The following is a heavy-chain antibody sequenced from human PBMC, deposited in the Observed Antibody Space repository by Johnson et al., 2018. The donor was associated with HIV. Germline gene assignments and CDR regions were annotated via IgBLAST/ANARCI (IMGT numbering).Heavy chain of an antibody. CDR1: GFTFDDYG. J-gene: IGHJ3*02. V-gene: IGHV3-20*04. Sequence: VQLVESGGGVVRPGGSLRLSCTASGFTFDDYGMSWVRQAPGKGLEWVSGINWNGGSTAYADSVKGRFTISRDNSKNTLYLKMNSLRAEDTAVYYCARGRGPRGAFDIWGQGTMVTVSS. D-gene: IGHD3-16*01. CDR2: INWNGGST. CDR3: ARGRGPRGAFDI.